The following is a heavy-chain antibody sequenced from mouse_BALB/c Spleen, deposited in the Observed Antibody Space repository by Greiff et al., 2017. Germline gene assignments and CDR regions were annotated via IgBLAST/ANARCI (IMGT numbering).Heavy chain of an antibody. CDR2: ISSGSSTI. Sequence: EVQVVESGGGLVQPGGSRKLSCAASGFTFSSFGMHWVRQAPEKGLEWVAYISSGSSTIYYADTVKGRFTISRDNPKNTLFLQMTSLRSEDTAMYYCASLGYYDSFAYWGQGTLVTVSA. V-gene: IGHV5-17*02. CDR3: ASLGYYDSFAY. D-gene: IGHD2-4*01. CDR1: GFTFSSFG. J-gene: IGHJ3*01.